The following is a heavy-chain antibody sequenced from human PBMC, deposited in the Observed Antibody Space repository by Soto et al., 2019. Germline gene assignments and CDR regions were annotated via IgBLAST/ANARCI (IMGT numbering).Heavy chain of an antibody. CDR2: ISATGGGT. Sequence: GGSLRLSCAASGFKFSNYAMIWVRQAPGKGLEWVSLISATGGGTYYADSVKGRFTISRDNSHNTLYLQVHSLTAEDTAVYYCAKDRRAGGNSAFYFDFWGQGAQVTVSS. V-gene: IGHV3-23*01. D-gene: IGHD3-16*01. CDR3: AKDRRAGGNSAFYFDF. J-gene: IGHJ4*02. CDR1: GFKFSNYA.